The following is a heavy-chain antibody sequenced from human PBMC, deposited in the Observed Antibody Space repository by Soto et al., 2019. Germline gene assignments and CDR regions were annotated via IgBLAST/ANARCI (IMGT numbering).Heavy chain of an antibody. CDR2: ITGGGGST. V-gene: IGHV3-23*01. CDR3: AKGTTRSYYYYYMDV. J-gene: IGHJ6*03. D-gene: IGHD1-1*01. CDR1: GFTFGSYA. Sequence: GGSLRLSCAASGFTFGSYAMSWVRQAPGKGLEWVSSITGGGGSTYYADSVKGRFTISRDNSKNTLYLQMNSLRAEDTAVYYCAKGTTRSYYYYYMDVWGKGTTVTVSS.